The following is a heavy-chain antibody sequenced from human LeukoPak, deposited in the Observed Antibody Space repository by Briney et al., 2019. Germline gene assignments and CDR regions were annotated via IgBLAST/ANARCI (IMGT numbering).Heavy chain of an antibody. CDR3: AKQQLETGVTWFDP. V-gene: IGHV4-59*08. Sequence: SETLSLTCTVSGGSISGTYYWSWIRQPPGKGLEWIGYIYYSGSTNYNPSLKSRVTISVDTSKNQFSLKLSSVTAADTAVYYCAKQQLETGVTWFDPWGQGTLVTVSS. CDR1: GGSISGTYY. D-gene: IGHD6-13*01. J-gene: IGHJ5*02. CDR2: IYYSGST.